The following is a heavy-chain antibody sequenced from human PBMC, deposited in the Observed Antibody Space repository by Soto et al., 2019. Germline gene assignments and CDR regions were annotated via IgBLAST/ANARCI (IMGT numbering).Heavy chain of an antibody. CDR2: ISSSSAYI. J-gene: IGHJ4*02. CDR3: ARDWSSGWYDY. D-gene: IGHD6-19*01. Sequence: EVQLVESGGGLVKPGGSLRLSCVASGFTFSGSTMNWVRQAPGTGLEWVSSISSSSAYIYYADLVKGRFTISRDNAKNSLYLQMNSLRAEDTAVYYCARDWSSGWYDYWGQGTLVTVSS. CDR1: GFTFSGST. V-gene: IGHV3-21*01.